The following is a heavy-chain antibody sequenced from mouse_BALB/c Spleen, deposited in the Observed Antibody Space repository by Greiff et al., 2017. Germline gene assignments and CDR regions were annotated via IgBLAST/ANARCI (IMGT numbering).Heavy chain of an antibody. D-gene: IGHD1-1*01. CDR1: GFSLTCYG. CDR2: IWAGGST. J-gene: IGHJ3*01. V-gene: IGHV2-9*02. Sequence: QVQLKQSGPGLVAPSQSLSITCTVSGFSLTCYGVHWVRQPPGKGLEWLGVIWAGGSTNYNSALMSRLSISKDNSKRQVFFKMNSLQTDDTGMYYCATHPYYCSSPFAYWGQGTLANVPA. CDR3: ATHPYYCSSPFAY.